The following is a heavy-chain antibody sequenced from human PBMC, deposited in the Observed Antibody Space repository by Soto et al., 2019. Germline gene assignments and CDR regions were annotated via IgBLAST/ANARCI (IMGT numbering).Heavy chain of an antibody. Sequence: GGSLRLSCAASGFTLSGYAMDWVRQAPGKGLEYVSGISSNGVGTYYANSVQGRFTISRDNSKNTVYLQMGSLRPEDMAVYYWGRRAGPDLYYMDVWGKGTRVTVSS. CDR1: GFTLSGYA. CDR2: ISSNGVGT. D-gene: IGHD6-19*01. V-gene: IGHV3-64*01. CDR3: GRRAGPDLYYMDV. J-gene: IGHJ6*03.